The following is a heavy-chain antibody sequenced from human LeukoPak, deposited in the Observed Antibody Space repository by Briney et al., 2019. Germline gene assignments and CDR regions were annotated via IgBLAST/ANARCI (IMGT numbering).Heavy chain of an antibody. V-gene: IGHV3-48*03. CDR3: AKDLPVYYGSGSYDY. D-gene: IGHD3-10*01. J-gene: IGHJ4*02. CDR2: ISSSGSTI. CDR1: GFTFSSYE. Sequence: GGSLRLSCAASGFTFSSYEMNWVRQAPGKGLEWVSYISSSGSTIYYADSVKGRFTISRDNAKNSLYLQMNSLRAEDTAVYYCAKDLPVYYGSGSYDYWGQGTLVTVSS.